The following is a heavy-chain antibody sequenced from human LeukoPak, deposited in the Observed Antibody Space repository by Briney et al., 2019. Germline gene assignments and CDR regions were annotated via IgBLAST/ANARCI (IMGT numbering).Heavy chain of an antibody. D-gene: IGHD6-13*01. CDR3: AKNVRSSWPAYYLDY. CDR1: GFSFSSYA. CDR2: ISGSGGST. V-gene: IGHV3-23*01. Sequence: GGSLRLSCAASGFSFSSYAMSWARQAPGKGLEWVSAISGSGGSTYYADSVKGRFTISRDNSKNTLYLQMNSLRGVDTAVYFCAKNVRSSWPAYYLDYWGQGTLVTVSS. J-gene: IGHJ4*02.